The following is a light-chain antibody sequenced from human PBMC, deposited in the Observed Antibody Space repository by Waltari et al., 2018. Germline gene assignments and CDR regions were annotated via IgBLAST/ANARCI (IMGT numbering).Light chain of an antibody. Sequence: DIQMTQSPSTLSASIGDRVTIPCRASQSISSWVAWYQQQPGKAPNLLIYKAVSLRSGVPSRFSGSGSGTEFTLTISSLQPDDFATYYCQQYNTYSRTFGQGTKVEIK. V-gene: IGKV1-5*03. J-gene: IGKJ1*01. CDR2: KAV. CDR3: QQYNTYSRT. CDR1: QSISSW.